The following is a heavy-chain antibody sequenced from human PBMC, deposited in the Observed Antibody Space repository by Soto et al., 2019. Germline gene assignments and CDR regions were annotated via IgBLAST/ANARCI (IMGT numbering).Heavy chain of an antibody. V-gene: IGHV4-59*13. J-gene: IGHJ6*03. Sequence: PSDTLSLTFTGSSGSISSYYCIWILPPPVNGLEFIGYIYYSGSTNYNPSLKSRVTISVDTSKNQFSLKLSSVTAADTAVYYCARGVRISRFDYYYYYMDVWGKGTTVTVSS. D-gene: IGHD2-21*01. CDR1: SGSISSYY. CDR2: IYYSGST. CDR3: ARGVRISRFDYYYYYMDV.